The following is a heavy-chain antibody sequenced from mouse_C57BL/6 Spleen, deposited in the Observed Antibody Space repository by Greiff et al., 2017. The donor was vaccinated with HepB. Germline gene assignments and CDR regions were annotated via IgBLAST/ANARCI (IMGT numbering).Heavy chain of an antibody. CDR3: TRRPYGDGSFFAY. V-gene: IGHV1-15*01. J-gene: IGHJ3*01. CDR2: IDPETGGT. Sequence: VQLQQSGAELVRPGASVTLSCKASGYTFTDYEMHWVKQTPVHGLAWIGAIDPETGGTAYNQKFKGKAILTADKSSSTAYMELRSLTSEDSAVYYFTRRPYGDGSFFAYWGQGTLVTVSA. CDR1: GYTFTDYE. D-gene: IGHD2-3*01.